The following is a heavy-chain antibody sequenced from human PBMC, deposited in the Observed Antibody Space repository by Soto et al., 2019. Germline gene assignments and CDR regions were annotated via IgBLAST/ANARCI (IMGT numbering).Heavy chain of an antibody. J-gene: IGHJ4*02. D-gene: IGHD6-13*01. CDR2: ISAYNGNT. V-gene: IGHV1-18*01. Sequence: QVPLVQSGAEVKKPGASVKVSCKASGYTFTSYGISWVRQAPGQGLEWMGWISAYNGNTNYAQKLQGRVTMTTDTSTSTAYRERRSLRSDDTAVYYCARDISMAAAPLGAFDYWGQGTLVTVSS. CDR3: ARDISMAAAPLGAFDY. CDR1: GYTFTSYG.